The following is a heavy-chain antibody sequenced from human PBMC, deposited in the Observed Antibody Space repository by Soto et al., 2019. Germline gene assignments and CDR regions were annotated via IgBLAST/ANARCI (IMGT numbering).Heavy chain of an antibody. Sequence: PGGSLRLSCSTSGFTFRDYAMSWFRQAPGKGVEWVGFIRSTGHGAATEYAASVKGRFNISRDDSKSIVYLQMNSLKTEDTAVYYCTRDGRVAALYWGQGTLVTVSS. CDR1: GFTFRDYA. CDR3: TRDGRVAALY. V-gene: IGHV3-49*03. CDR2: IRSTGHGAAT. J-gene: IGHJ4*02. D-gene: IGHD6-6*01.